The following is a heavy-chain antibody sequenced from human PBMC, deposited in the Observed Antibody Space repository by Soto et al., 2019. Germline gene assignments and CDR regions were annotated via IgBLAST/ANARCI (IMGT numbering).Heavy chain of an antibody. CDR2: ISSTTNYI. CDR3: ARESEDLTSNFDY. V-gene: IGHV3-21*06. J-gene: IGHJ4*02. Sequence: GSLRPSCAASGFTFTRYSMNWVRQAPGKGLEWVSSISSTTNYIYYGDSMKGRFTISRDNAKNSLYLEINSLRAEDTAVYYCARESEDLTSNFDYWGQGTLVTVSS. CDR1: GFTFTRYS.